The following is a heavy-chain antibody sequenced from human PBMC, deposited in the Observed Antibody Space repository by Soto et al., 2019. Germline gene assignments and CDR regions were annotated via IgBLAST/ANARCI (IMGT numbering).Heavy chain of an antibody. Sequence: EVQLVESGGGLVQPGGSLRLSCAASGFTFSSYWMHWVRQAPGQGLEWVSRINDDGRRTSYADSVKGRFTISRDNAKNTLYLQMNSLRDDDTAIYYCARRNRPSYTSDYWGQGTLVTVSS. D-gene: IGHD4-4*01. CDR1: GFTFSSYW. CDR3: ARRNRPSYTSDY. CDR2: INDDGRRT. V-gene: IGHV3-74*01. J-gene: IGHJ4*02.